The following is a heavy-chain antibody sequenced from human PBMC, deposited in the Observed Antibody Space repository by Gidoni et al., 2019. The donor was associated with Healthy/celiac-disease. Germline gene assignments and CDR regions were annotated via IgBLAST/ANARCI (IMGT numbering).Heavy chain of an antibody. Sequence: QVQLQESGPGLVKPSETLSLTCTVSGGSISSYYWSWIRQPPGKGLEWIGYIYYSGSTNYNPSLKSRVTISVDTSKNQFSLKLSSVTAADTAVYYCARRNWVQNRDFWSGYFEYYYYMDVWGKGTTVTVSS. CDR3: ARRNWVQNRDFWSGYFEYYYYMDV. D-gene: IGHD3-3*01. CDR1: GGSISSYY. V-gene: IGHV4-59*01. J-gene: IGHJ6*03. CDR2: IYYSGST.